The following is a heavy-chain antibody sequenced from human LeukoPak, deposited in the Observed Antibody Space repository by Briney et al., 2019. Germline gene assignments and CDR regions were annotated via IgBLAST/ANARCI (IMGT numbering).Heavy chain of an antibody. Sequence: PSETLSLTCTVSGGSISCSSYYWVWMRQPPGKGLEWIGSIYYSGSSYYNPSLKSRVTISVDTSKNQFSLKLSSVTAADTAVHYCARHPPRGGYYDSSGPFQGDYWRQGTLVRVPS. D-gene: IGHD3-22*01. V-gene: IGHV4-39*07. CDR3: ARHPPRGGYYDSSGPFQGDY. CDR2: IYYSGSS. CDR1: GGSISCSSYY. J-gene: IGHJ4*02.